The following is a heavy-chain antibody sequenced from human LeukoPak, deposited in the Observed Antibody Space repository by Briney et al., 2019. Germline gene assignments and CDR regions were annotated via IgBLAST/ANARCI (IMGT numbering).Heavy chain of an antibody. V-gene: IGHV4-59*12. Sequence: SETLSLTCTVPGGSIGSYNWSWIRRPPGKGLEWIGYIYYSGSTNYNPSLKSRVTISVDTSKNQFSLKLGSVAAADTAVYYCATTDYYDSSGYSADDAFDIWGQGTMVTVSS. CDR3: ATTDYYDSSGYSADDAFDI. J-gene: IGHJ3*02. D-gene: IGHD3-22*01. CDR1: GGSIGSYN. CDR2: IYYSGST.